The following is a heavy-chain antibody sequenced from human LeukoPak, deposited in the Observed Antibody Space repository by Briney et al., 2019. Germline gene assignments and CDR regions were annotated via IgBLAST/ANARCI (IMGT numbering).Heavy chain of an antibody. Sequence: PGGSLRLSCAASGFTFSSYAMHWVRQAPGKGLEWVAVISYDGSNKYYADSVKGRFTISRDNSKNTLYLQMNSLRAEDTAVYYCARDQYSDYFRGADYWGQGTLVTVSS. CDR3: ARDQYSDYFRGADY. CDR1: GFTFSSYA. CDR2: ISYDGSNK. D-gene: IGHD5-12*01. V-gene: IGHV3-30-3*01. J-gene: IGHJ4*02.